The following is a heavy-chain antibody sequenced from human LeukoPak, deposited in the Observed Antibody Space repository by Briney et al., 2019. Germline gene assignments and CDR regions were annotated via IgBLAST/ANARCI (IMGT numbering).Heavy chain of an antibody. Sequence: GASVKVSCKASGYTFTSYYMHWVRQAPGQGLEWMGIINPSGGSTSYAQKFQGRVTITADESTSTAYMELSSLRSEDTAVYYCAREVRGVIITYNWFDPWGQGTLVTVSS. CDR1: GYTFTSYY. D-gene: IGHD3-10*01. CDR2: INPSGGST. CDR3: AREVRGVIITYNWFDP. V-gene: IGHV1-46*01. J-gene: IGHJ5*02.